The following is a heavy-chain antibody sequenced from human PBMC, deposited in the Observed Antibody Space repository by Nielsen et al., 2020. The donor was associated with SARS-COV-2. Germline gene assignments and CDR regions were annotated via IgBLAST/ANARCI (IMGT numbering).Heavy chain of an antibody. Sequence: SETLSLTCTVSGGSVSSIIYYWSWIRQSPGKGLEWIGHIDYSGSTNYNPSLESRVTILVDTSRNDFSLRLSPVTASDTAVYYCARTSTISYYYYMDVWGKGTTVTVSS. D-gene: IGHD5/OR15-5a*01. J-gene: IGHJ6*03. CDR2: IDYSGST. CDR3: ARTSTISYYYYMDV. V-gene: IGHV4-61*03. CDR1: GGSVSSIIYY.